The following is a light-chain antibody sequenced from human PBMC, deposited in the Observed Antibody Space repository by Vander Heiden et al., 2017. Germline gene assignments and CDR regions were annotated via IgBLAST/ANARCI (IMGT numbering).Light chain of an antibody. Sequence: EIVLTQSTGTLALSPGERAPLSCRTSHSIISTYLAWYQQKPGQAPRLLIYDSSSRATGIPDRFSGSVSGTDFTLTISRLEPEDFAVYYCQQYGSTAYTFGQGTKLEIK. V-gene: IGKV3-20*01. CDR3: QQYGSTAYT. CDR1: HSIISTY. J-gene: IGKJ2*01. CDR2: DSS.